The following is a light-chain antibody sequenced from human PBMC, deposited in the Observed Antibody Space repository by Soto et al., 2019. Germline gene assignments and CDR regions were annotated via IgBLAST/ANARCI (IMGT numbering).Light chain of an antibody. J-gene: IGKJ4*01. CDR2: DAS. Sequence: DIQMTQSPSSLSASVGDRVTVTCQASQDITNYLSWYQQKPGKAPKLLISDASNLEIGVPSRFSGRGSGTDFSLTINNLQPEDFATYYCQQSSSTPQTFGGGTRVEIK. V-gene: IGKV1-33*01. CDR3: QQSSSTPQT. CDR1: QDITNY.